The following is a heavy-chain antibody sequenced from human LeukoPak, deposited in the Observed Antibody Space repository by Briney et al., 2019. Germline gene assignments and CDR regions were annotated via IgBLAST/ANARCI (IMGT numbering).Heavy chain of an antibody. V-gene: IGHV3-21*01. CDR3: AREEGYSSGWYLPSVAYFDY. CDR1: GFTFSSYS. Sequence: PGGSLRLSCAASGFTFSSYSMNWVRQAPGKGLEWVSSISSGSSYIYNADSVKGRFTISRDNAKNSLSLQMNSLRAEDTAVYYCAREEGYSSGWYLPSVAYFDYWGQGTLVTVSS. D-gene: IGHD6-19*01. J-gene: IGHJ4*02. CDR2: ISSGSSYI.